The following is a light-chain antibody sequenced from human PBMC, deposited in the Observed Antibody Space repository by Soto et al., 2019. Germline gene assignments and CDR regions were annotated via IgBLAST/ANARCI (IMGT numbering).Light chain of an antibody. CDR1: QSVSSDY. CDR3: QQYDKLPYT. V-gene: IGKV1-33*01. J-gene: IGKJ2*01. CDR2: DAS. Sequence: TQSPDTLSLSPGERATLSCRASQSVSSDYLVWYQQKPGKAPRLLIYDASNLKTGVPSRFSGTGSGTDFTFTISGLQPEDIATYYCQQYDKLPYTFGQGTKLEIK.